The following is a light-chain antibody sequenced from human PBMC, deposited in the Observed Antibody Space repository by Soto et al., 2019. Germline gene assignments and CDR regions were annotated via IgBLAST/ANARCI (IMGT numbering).Light chain of an antibody. CDR1: QSVSSN. Sequence: EIGVKKSAAALSLSTGESATLSCRASQSVSSNLAWHQQKPGQAPRILMYDASTRATGISARFSGSGSGTEFTLTISSLQSEDFAVYCSQLSHNLLITSCHGRR. CDR3: QLSHNLLIT. CDR2: DAS. V-gene: IGKV3-15*01. J-gene: IGKJ5*01.